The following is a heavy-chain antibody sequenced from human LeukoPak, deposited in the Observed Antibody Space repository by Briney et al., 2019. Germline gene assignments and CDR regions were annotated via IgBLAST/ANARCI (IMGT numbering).Heavy chain of an antibody. CDR1: GYTFTGYY. CDR3: ARGWGAALLNGMDV. J-gene: IGHJ6*02. V-gene: IGHV1-2*02. Sequence: ASVKVSYKASGYTFTGYYMHWVRQAPGQGLEWMGWINPNSGGTNYAQKFQGRVTMTRDTSISTAYMELSRLRSDDTAVYYCARGWGAALLNGMDVWGQGTTVTVSS. CDR2: INPNSGGT. D-gene: IGHD1-26*01.